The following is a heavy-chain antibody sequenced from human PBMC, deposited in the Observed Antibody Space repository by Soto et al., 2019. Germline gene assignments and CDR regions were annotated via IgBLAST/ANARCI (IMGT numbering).Heavy chain of an antibody. CDR1: GFTFSSYA. CDR3: ASPLRDYYDSTSLTYYGMDV. CDR2: ISYDGSNK. J-gene: IGHJ6*02. V-gene: IGHV3-30-3*01. D-gene: IGHD3-22*01. Sequence: GGSLRLSCAASGFTFSSYAMHWVRQAPGKGLEWVAVISYDGSNKYYADSVKGRFTISRDNSKNTLYLQMNSLRAEDTAVYYCASPLRDYYDSTSLTYYGMDVWGQGTTVTVSS.